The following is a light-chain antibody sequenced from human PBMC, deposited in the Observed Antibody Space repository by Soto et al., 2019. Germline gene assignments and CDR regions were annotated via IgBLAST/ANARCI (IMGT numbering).Light chain of an antibody. J-gene: IGKJ3*01. CDR3: MQALQTPVT. Sequence: DIVMTQSPLSLPVTPGEPASISCRSSQNLLHSNGYNYLDWYLQKPGQSPQLLISLGSNRASGVPDRFSGSGSGTDFTLKINRVEAEDVGVYYCMQALQTPVTFGPGTKVDI. V-gene: IGKV2-28*01. CDR2: LGS. CDR1: QNLLHSNGYNY.